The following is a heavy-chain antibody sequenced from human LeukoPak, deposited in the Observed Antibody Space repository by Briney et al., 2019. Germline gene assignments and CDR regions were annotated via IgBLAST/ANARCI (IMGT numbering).Heavy chain of an antibody. J-gene: IGHJ4*02. CDR3: ARARRQLWADY. V-gene: IGHV3-66*01. CDR2: IYRHGGT. D-gene: IGHD5-18*01. CDR1: GFTVSTNY. Sequence: GGSLRLSCAASGFTVSTNYVSWVRQAPGKGLEWVSVIYRHGGTAYADSVQGRFSISRDNSKNTVDLQMNSLRAEDTAVYYCARARRQLWADYWGQGTLVTVSS.